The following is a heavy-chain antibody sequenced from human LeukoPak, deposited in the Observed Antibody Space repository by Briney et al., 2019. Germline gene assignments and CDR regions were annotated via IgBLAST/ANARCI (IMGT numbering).Heavy chain of an antibody. D-gene: IGHD5-18*01. CDR1: GYTFTSYA. V-gene: IGHV1-2*02. CDR3: ASQDTALDY. Sequence: ASVKVSCKASGYTFTSYAMNWVRQAPGQGLEWMGWINPNSGGTNYAQKFQGRVTMTRDTSISTAYMELSRLRSDDTAVYYCASQDTALDYWGQGTLVTVSS. CDR2: INPNSGGT. J-gene: IGHJ4*02.